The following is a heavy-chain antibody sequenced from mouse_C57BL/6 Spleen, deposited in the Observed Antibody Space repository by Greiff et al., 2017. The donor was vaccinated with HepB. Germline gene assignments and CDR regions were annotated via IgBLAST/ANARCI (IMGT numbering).Heavy chain of an antibody. CDR3: ARVLYGSSPFDY. CDR1: GYSITSGYY. D-gene: IGHD1-1*01. Sequence: EVKLMESGPGLVKPSQSLSLTCSVTGYSITSGYYWNWIRQFPGNKLEWMGYISYDGSNNYNPSLKNRISITRDTSKNQFFLKLNSVTTEDTATYYGARVLYGSSPFDYWGQGTTLTVSS. V-gene: IGHV3-6*01. J-gene: IGHJ2*01. CDR2: ISYDGSN.